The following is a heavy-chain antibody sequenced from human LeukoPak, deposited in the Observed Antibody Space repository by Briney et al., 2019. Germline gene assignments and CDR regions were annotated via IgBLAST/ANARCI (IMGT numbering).Heavy chain of an antibody. Sequence: GSTNYNPSLKSRVTISVDMSKNQFSLKLSSVTAADTAVYYCATYYYGSGSRNWGQGTLVTVSS. V-gene: IGHV4-61*06. D-gene: IGHD3-10*01. CDR3: ATYYYGSGSRN. J-gene: IGHJ4*02. CDR2: GST.